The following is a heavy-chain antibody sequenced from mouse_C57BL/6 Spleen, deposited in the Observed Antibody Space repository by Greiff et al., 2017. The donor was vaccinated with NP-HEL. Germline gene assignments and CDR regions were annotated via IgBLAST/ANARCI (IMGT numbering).Heavy chain of an antibody. CDR2: ISYSGST. CDR3: ARSYDY. V-gene: IGHV3-1*01. J-gene: IGHJ2*01. CDR1: GYSITSVYD. Sequence: EVQLQQSGPGMVKPSQSLSLTCTVPGYSITSVYDWHWIRHFPGNKLEWMGYISYSGSTNYNPSLKSRISITHDTSKNHFFLKLNSVTTEDTATYYCARSYDYWGQGTTLTVSS.